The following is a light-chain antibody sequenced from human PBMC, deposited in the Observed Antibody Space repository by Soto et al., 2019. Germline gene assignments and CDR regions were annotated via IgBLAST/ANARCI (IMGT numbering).Light chain of an antibody. Sequence: QSALTQPASVSGSPEQSITISCTGTSGDIGSYNRVSWYQQHPGKAPKLIIYEVTDWPSGVSNRFSGSKSGNTASLTISGLQAEDEAEYYCSSYTNINTRACVFGTGTKLTVL. CDR1: SGDIGSYNR. CDR2: EVT. J-gene: IGLJ1*01. CDR3: SSYTNINTRACV. V-gene: IGLV2-14*01.